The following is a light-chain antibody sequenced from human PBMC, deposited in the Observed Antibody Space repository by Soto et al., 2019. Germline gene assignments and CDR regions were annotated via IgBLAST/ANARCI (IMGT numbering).Light chain of an antibody. CDR1: SSDIGDYNY. CDR3: SSSTTTTSLLV. V-gene: IGLV2-14*01. Sequence: QAVVTQPASVSGSPGQSITISCTGTSSDIGDYNYVSWYQQYPGKVPKLVIYDVSHRPSGVSNRFSGSKSGNTASLTISGLQAEDEADYYCSSSTTTTSLLVFGGGTKLTVL. CDR2: DVS. J-gene: IGLJ3*02.